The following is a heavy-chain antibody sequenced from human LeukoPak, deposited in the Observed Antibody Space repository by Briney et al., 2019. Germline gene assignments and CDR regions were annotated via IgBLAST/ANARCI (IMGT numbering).Heavy chain of an antibody. V-gene: IGHV1-69*05. CDR3: ARVSTLVAVDAGRELQGWFDP. J-gene: IGHJ5*02. D-gene: IGHD1-26*01. Sequence: SVKVSCKASGGTFSSYAISWGRQAPRQGLEWLGGIILIFGTANYAQKFQGRGTITTDESTSTAYMELSSLRSEDTAVYYCARVSTLVAVDAGRELQGWFDPWGQGTLVTVSS. CDR2: IILIFGTA. CDR1: GGTFSSYA.